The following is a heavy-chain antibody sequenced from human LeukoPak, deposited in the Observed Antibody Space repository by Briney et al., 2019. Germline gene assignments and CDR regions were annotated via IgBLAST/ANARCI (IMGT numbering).Heavy chain of an antibody. Sequence: PSETLSLTCTVSGGSISSYYWSWIRQPPGKGLEWIGYIYNSGSTNYNPSLKSRVAISVDTSKNQFSLKLSSVTAADTAVYYCARANAWSGSYWTWGQGTLVTVSS. V-gene: IGHV4-59*01. CDR2: IYNSGST. CDR3: ARANAWSGSYWT. CDR1: GGSISSYY. J-gene: IGHJ5*02. D-gene: IGHD1-26*01.